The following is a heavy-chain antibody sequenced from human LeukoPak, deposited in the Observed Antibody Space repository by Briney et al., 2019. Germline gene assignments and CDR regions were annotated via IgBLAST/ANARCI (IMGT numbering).Heavy chain of an antibody. Sequence: PGGSLRLSCVASPFNSNTHGMHWVRQAPGKGLEWVAVIRYDGSNKYYADSVMGRFTISRDNSKNTLYLQMDSLRAEDTAVYYCARDSYGLDFWGQGTLVTVSS. V-gene: IGHV3-33*01. CDR3: ARDSYGLDF. CDR2: IRYDGSNK. D-gene: IGHD5-18*01. J-gene: IGHJ4*02. CDR1: PFNSNTHG.